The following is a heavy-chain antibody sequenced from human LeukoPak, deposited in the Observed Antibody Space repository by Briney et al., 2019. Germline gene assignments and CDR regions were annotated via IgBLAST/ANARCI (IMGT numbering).Heavy chain of an antibody. CDR3: ARDYSGAGTVGATSGY. J-gene: IGHJ4*02. Sequence: SETLSLTCSVSGGSISSSSFYWTWIRQPPGKGLEWIGTIYYSGDTFYNPSLKSRVTISVDTSKNQFSMELTSVTAADTAMYYCARDYSGAGTVGATSGYWGQGTLVTVSS. V-gene: IGHV4-39*02. D-gene: IGHD1-26*01. CDR1: GGSISSSSFY. CDR2: IYYSGDT.